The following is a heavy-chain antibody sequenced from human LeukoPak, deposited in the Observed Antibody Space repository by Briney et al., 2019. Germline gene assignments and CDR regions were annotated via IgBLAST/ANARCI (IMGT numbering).Heavy chain of an antibody. J-gene: IGHJ4*02. Sequence: GSLRLPCAASGFTFSSYAMSWVRQAPGKGLEWVSAISGSGGSTYYADSVKSRFTISRDNSKNTLYLQMNSLRAEDTAVYYCAKQVVYDSSGLHYWGQGTLVTVSS. CDR1: GFTFSSYA. CDR2: ISGSGGST. CDR3: AKQVVYDSSGLHY. V-gene: IGHV3-23*01. D-gene: IGHD3-22*01.